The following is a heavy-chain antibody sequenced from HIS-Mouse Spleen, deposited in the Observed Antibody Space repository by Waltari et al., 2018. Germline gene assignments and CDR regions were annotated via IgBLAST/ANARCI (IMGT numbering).Heavy chain of an antibody. J-gene: IGHJ4*02. V-gene: IGHV4-59*08. CDR1: GGSISSYY. Sequence: QVQLQESGPGLVKPSETLSLTCTVSGGSISSYYWSWIRQPPGKGLEWIGYIDYSGSTNYNPSLKSRVTISVDTSKNQFSLKLSSVTAADTAVYYCARHKGPTYYFDYWGQGTLVTVSS. CDR3: ARHKGPTYYFDY. CDR2: IDYSGST.